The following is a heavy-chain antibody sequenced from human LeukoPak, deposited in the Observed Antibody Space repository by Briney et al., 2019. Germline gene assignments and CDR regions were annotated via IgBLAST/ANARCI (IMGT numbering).Heavy chain of an antibody. V-gene: IGHV1-2*02. D-gene: IGHD3-22*01. CDR1: GYTFTGYY. Sequence: ASVKVSCKASGYTFTGYYMHWVRQAPGQGLEWMGWINPNSGGTNYAQKFQGRVTMTRDTSISTAYMELSRLRSDDTAVYYCARETVSADSSGSYYYYYYYMDVWGKGTTVTVSS. CDR2: INPNSGGT. CDR3: ARETVSADSSGSYYYYYYYMDV. J-gene: IGHJ6*03.